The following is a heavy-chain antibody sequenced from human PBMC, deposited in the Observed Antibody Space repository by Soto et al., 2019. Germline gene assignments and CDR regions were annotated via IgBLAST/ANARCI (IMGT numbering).Heavy chain of an antibody. CDR3: ARIHRSGGSCYYDY. CDR2: IYHSGST. CDR1: GGSISSGGYS. V-gene: IGHV4-30-2*01. J-gene: IGHJ4*02. Sequence: SETLSLTCAVSGGSISSGGYSWSWIRQPPGKGLEWIGYIYHSGSTYYNPSLKSRVTISVDRSKNQFSLKLSSVTAADTAVYYSARIHRSGGSCYYDYWGQGTLVTVSS. D-gene: IGHD2-15*01.